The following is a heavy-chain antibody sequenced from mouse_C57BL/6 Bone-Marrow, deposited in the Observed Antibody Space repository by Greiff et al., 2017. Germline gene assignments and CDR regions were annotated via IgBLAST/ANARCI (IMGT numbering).Heavy chain of an antibody. CDR1: GYTFTSYW. Sequence: QVQLKQPGAELVKPGASVKMSCKASGYTFTSYWITWVKQRPGQGLEWIGDIYPGSGSTNYNEKFKSKATLTVDTSSSTAYMQLSSLTSEDSAVXYCARGTTMVTTKGYYYAMDYWGQGTSVTVSS. CDR2: IYPGSGST. J-gene: IGHJ4*01. CDR3: ARGTTMVTTKGYYYAMDY. D-gene: IGHD2-2*01. V-gene: IGHV1-55*01.